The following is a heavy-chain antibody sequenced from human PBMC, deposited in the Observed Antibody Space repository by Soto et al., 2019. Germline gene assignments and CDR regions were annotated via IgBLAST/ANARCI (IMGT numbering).Heavy chain of an antibody. D-gene: IGHD3-22*01. CDR3: ARVTKPYYYDSSGYYLQSYYFDY. Sequence: ASVKVSCKAPGYTFTRYDINWVRQATGQGLEWMGWMNPNSGNTGYAQKFQGRVTMTRNTSISTAYMELSSLRSEDTAVYYCARVTKPYYYDSSGYYLQSYYFDYWGQGTLVTVSS. CDR2: MNPNSGNT. CDR1: GYTFTRYD. J-gene: IGHJ4*02. V-gene: IGHV1-8*01.